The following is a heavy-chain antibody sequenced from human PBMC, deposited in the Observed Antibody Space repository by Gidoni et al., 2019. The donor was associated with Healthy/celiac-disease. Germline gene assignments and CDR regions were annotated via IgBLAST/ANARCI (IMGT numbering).Heavy chain of an antibody. CDR2: ISYDGSNK. V-gene: IGHV3-30*18. D-gene: IGHD6-13*01. CDR3: AKSAAAPRDYYYYGMDV. Sequence: QVQLVESGGGVVQPGRSLRLSCAASGFTFRSSGMHWVRQAPGKGLEWVAVISYDGSNKYYADSVKGRFTISRDNSKNTLYLQMNSRRAEDTAVYYCAKSAAAPRDYYYYGMDVWGQGTTVTVSS. J-gene: IGHJ6*02. CDR1: GFTFRSSG.